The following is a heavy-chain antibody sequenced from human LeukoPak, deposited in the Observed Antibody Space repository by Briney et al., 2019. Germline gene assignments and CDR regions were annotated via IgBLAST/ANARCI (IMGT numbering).Heavy chain of an antibody. CDR1: GRSFSGHY. Sequence: PSETLSLTCAVYGRSFSGHYWSWIRQPPGKGLEWIGEINLSGSTNYNPSLKSRVTISVDTSKNQFSLKLRSVTAADTAVYYCARVRITSIRRDYYMDVWGKGTTVIVSS. CDR2: INLSGST. V-gene: IGHV4-34*01. CDR3: ARVRITSIRRDYYMDV. J-gene: IGHJ6*03. D-gene: IGHD3-10*01.